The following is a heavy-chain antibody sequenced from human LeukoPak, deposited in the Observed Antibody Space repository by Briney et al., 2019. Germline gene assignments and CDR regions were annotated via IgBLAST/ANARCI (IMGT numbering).Heavy chain of an antibody. CDR1: GFTFSSYS. J-gene: IGHJ4*02. CDR3: NTDRLDDSGDYGVDY. Sequence: GGSLRLSCAASGFTFSSYSMNWVRQVPGKGLEWVGRIRSKNEGGTIDYAAPVKGRFTISRDDSENTLYLQMNGLRSEDTAVYYCNTDRLDDSGDYGVDYWGQGTLVTVSS. D-gene: IGHD4-17*01. V-gene: IGHV3-15*01. CDR2: IRSKNEGGTI.